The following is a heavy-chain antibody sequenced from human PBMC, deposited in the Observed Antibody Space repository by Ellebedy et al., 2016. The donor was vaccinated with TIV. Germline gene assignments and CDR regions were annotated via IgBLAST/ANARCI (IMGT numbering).Heavy chain of an antibody. J-gene: IGHJ4*02. V-gene: IGHV3-43D*03. CDR3: AKDITHEDAS. CDR2: ISVDGYSA. CDR1: GSLFDNYA. Sequence: PGGSLRPSCAAPGSLFDNYAMHWVRRAPGKGLAWHSFISVDGYSARYADSVKGRFTIFIDNRTNPLYLQMSRLRPEDTALYLGAKDITHEDASWGQGTLVTVSS. D-gene: IGHD1-14*01.